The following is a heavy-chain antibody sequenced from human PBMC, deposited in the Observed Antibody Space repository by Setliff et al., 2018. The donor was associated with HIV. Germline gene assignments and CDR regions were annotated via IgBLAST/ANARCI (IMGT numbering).Heavy chain of an antibody. V-gene: IGHV4-31*03. J-gene: IGHJ4*02. Sequence: SETLSLTCKVSGDSVNSYNYYWSWIRQHPGKGLEWIGYIYYSGSSYYKPSVRSRVIMSLDTSENHFSLKLSSVTAADTAGYYCVRNSFDYVEEEWGQGTQVTVSS. CDR2: IYYSGSS. CDR1: GDSVNSYNYY. CDR3: VRNSFDYVEEE. D-gene: IGHD3-9*01.